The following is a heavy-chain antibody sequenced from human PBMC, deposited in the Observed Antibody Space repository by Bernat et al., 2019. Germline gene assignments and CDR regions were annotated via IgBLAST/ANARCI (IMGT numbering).Heavy chain of an antibody. J-gene: IGHJ4*02. Sequence: QVQLVESGGVVFQPGRSLRLSCAASGFTFSSYGMHWVRQAPGKGLEWVAVISYDGSNKYYADSVKGRFTISRDNSKNTLYLQMNSLRAEDTAVYYCAKATGGDYRTTLIDYWGQGTLVTVYS. CDR3: AKATGGDYRTTLIDY. D-gene: IGHD2-21*02. V-gene: IGHV3-30*18. CDR1: GFTFSSYG. CDR2: ISYDGSNK.